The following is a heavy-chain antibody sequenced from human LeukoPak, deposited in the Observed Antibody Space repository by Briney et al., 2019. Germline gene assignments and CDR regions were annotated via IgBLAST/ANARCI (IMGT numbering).Heavy chain of an antibody. CDR2: IIPILGIA. D-gene: IGHD2-15*01. V-gene: IGHV1-69*02. CDR3: AVLGYCSGGSCNPTFDY. CDR1: GGTFSSYT. Sequence: KVSCKASGGTFSSYTISWVRQAPGQGVEWMGRIIPILGIANYAQKFQGRVTITAGKSTSTAYMELSSLRSEDTAVYYCAVLGYCSGGSCNPTFDYWGQGTLVTVSS. J-gene: IGHJ4*02.